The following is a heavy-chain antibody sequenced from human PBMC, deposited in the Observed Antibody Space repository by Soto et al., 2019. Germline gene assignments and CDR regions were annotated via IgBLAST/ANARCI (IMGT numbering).Heavy chain of an antibody. CDR3: ARDHVVRGSYYDF. CDR1: GYTFTSYA. V-gene: IGHV1-3*01. Sequence: ASVKVSCKASGYTFTSYAMHWVRQAPGQRLEWMGWINAGNGNTKYSQKFQGRVTITRDTSASTAYMELSSLRSEDTAVYYCARDHVVRGSYYDFWGQGTLVTVYS. J-gene: IGHJ4*02. D-gene: IGHD1-26*01. CDR2: INAGNGNT.